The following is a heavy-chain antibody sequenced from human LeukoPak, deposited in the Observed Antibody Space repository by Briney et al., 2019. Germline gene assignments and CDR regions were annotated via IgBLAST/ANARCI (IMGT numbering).Heavy chain of an antibody. D-gene: IGHD4-17*01. CDR2: ISGSGGNI. J-gene: IGHJ4*02. CDR3: AKDQKNSAVNSAWGFDY. V-gene: IGHV3-23*01. CDR1: GFTFNNYA. Sequence: PGGSLRLSCAASGFTFNNYAMSWVRQAPGKGLEWVSLISGSGGNIYYADSVKGRFTISRDNPKNTLYLQMNSLRVEDTAVYYCAKDQKNSAVNSAWGFDYWGQGTLVTVSS.